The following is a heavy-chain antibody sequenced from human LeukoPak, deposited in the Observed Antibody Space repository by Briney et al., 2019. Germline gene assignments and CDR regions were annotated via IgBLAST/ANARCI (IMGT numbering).Heavy chain of an antibody. CDR2: ISWNSGSI. Sequence: GGSLRLSCAASGFTFDDYAMHWVRQAPGKGLEWVSGISWNSGSIGYADSVKGRFTISRDNAQNSLYLQMNSLRAEDTALYYCAKDWDGSGSYSYYFDYWGQGTLVTVSS. V-gene: IGHV3-9*01. J-gene: IGHJ4*02. D-gene: IGHD3-10*01. CDR1: GFTFDDYA. CDR3: AKDWDGSGSYSYYFDY.